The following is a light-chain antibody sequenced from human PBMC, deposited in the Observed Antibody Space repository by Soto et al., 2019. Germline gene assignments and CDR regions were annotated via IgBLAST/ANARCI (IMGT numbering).Light chain of an antibody. J-gene: IGLJ1*01. CDR1: SSDVGGYNY. CDR3: SSYTSSSPYV. Sequence: QSALTQPVSVAGSPGQSITISCTGSSSDVGGYNYVCWDQQYPGKAPKLMIYDVSNRPSGVSNRFSGSNSGNTASLTISGLQAEDEADYYCSSYTSSSPYVFGTGTKVTVL. V-gene: IGLV2-14*01. CDR2: DVS.